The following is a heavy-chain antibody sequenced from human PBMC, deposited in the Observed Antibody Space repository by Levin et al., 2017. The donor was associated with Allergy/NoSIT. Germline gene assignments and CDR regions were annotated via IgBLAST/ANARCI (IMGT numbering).Heavy chain of an antibody. J-gene: IGHJ6*02. CDR3: ARDECAWFGECYGMDV. CDR1: GASINRGNYY. D-gene: IGHD3-10*01. V-gene: IGHV4-31*03. Sequence: ASETLSLTCTVSGASINRGNYYWSWIRQQSGKGLEWIGFISYTGSAYYNPSLESRLTMSLDTSKNQFSLKMTSVTVADTAVYYCARDECAWFGECYGMDVWGHGTTVAVSS. CDR2: ISYTGSA.